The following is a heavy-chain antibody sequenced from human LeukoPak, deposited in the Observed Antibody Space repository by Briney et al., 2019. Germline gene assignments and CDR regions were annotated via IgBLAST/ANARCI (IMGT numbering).Heavy chain of an antibody. Sequence: SVKVSCKASGYTFTSNYIHWVRQAPGQGLEWMGMIYPRDGSTSYAQKFQGRATVTRDTSTSTVHMELSGLRSEDTAVYYCARDQEGFDYWGQGTLVTVSS. V-gene: IGHV1-46*01. J-gene: IGHJ4*02. CDR3: ARDQEGFDY. CDR1: GYTFTSNY. CDR2: IYPRDGST.